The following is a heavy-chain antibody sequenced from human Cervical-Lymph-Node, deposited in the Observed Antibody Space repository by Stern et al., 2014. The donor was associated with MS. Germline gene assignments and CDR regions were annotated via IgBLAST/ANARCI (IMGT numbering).Heavy chain of an antibody. Sequence: VQLVESGAEVKKPGASVKVSCKASGYTFTSYGISWVRQAPGQGLEWMGWISAYNGNTNYAQKLQGRVTMTTDTSTSTAYMELRSLRSDDTAVYYCARDVISSGSYYYYGMDVWGQGTTVTVSS. D-gene: IGHD1-26*01. CDR1: GYTFTSYG. J-gene: IGHJ6*02. CDR2: ISAYNGNT. V-gene: IGHV1-18*01. CDR3: ARDVISSGSYYYYGMDV.